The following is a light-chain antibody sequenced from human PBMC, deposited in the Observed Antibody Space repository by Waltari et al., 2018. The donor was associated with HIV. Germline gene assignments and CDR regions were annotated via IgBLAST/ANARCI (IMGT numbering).Light chain of an antibody. CDR2: QDS. Sequence: SYELTQSPSVSVSPGQTASITCSGDKLGDKYACWYQQKPGQSPVLVIYQDSKRPSGIPERFSGSNSGNTATLTISGTQAMDEADYYCQAWDSSTACVVFGGGTKLTVL. CDR1: KLGDKY. J-gene: IGLJ2*01. V-gene: IGLV3-1*01. CDR3: QAWDSSTACVV.